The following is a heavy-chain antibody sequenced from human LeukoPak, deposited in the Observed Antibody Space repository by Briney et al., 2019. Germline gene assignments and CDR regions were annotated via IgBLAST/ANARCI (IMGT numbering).Heavy chain of an antibody. CDR2: ISGSGGST. V-gene: IGHV3-23*01. CDR3: AKGGLAGRPDY. D-gene: IGHD6-25*01. Sequence: GGSLRLSCAASGFTFTNYAMSWVRQAPGKGLEWVSAISGSGGSTYYADSVKGRFPISRDNSKNTLFLQMNSLRAVDTAVYYCAKGGLAGRPDYWGQGTLVTVSS. J-gene: IGHJ4*02. CDR1: GFTFTNYA.